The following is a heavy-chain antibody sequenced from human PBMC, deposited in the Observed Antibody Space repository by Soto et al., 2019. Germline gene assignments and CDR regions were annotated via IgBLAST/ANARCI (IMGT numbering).Heavy chain of an antibody. Sequence: SETLSLTCTVSGGSISSGGYYWSWIRQHPGKGLEWIGYIYYSGSTYYNPSLKSRVTISVDTSKNQFSLKLSSVTAADTAVYYCARGPTQYYDILTGYYNRYFDYWGQGTLVTVSS. V-gene: IGHV4-31*03. CDR1: GGSISSGGYY. D-gene: IGHD3-9*01. J-gene: IGHJ4*02. CDR3: ARGPTQYYDILTGYYNRYFDY. CDR2: IYYSGST.